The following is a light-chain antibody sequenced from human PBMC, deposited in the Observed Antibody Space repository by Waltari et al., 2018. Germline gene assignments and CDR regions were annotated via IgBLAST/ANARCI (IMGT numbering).Light chain of an antibody. V-gene: IGLV1-40*01. Sequence: QSVLTQPPSVSGAPGQRVTISCTGSSSNIGAGYDVHWYQQLPGTAPKRLIYGNSNRPSGPPDRFSGSKSGTSASLAITGLQAEDEADYYCQSYDSSLSGSVFGGGTKLTVL. J-gene: IGLJ2*01. CDR2: GNS. CDR1: SSNIGAGYD. CDR3: QSYDSSLSGSV.